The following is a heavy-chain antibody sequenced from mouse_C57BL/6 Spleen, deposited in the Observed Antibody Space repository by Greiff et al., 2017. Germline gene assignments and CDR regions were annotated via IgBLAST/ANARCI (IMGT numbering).Heavy chain of an antibody. Sequence: VQLQQSGPELVKPGASVKISCKASGYAFSSSWMNWVKQRPGKGLEWIGRIYPGDGDTKYNGKFKGKATLTADKSSSTAYMQLSSLTSEDSAVYFCARPDAMDYWGQGTSVTVSS. J-gene: IGHJ4*01. V-gene: IGHV1-82*01. CDR1: GYAFSSSW. CDR3: ARPDAMDY. CDR2: IYPGDGDT.